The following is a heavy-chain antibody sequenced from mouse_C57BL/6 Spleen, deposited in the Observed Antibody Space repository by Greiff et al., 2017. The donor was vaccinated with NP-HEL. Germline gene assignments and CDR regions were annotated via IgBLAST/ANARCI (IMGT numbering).Heavy chain of an antibody. CDR2: INPTTGGT. Sequence: EVKLLESGPELVTPGASVKIPCKASGYTFTDYNMDWVKQSHGTSLEWIGDINPTTGGTIYNQKFKGKATLTVDKSSSTAYMELRSLTSEDTAVYYCARGGDYYAMDYWGQGTSVTVSS. V-gene: IGHV1-18*01. J-gene: IGHJ4*01. CDR3: ARGGDYYAMDY. CDR1: GYTFTDYN.